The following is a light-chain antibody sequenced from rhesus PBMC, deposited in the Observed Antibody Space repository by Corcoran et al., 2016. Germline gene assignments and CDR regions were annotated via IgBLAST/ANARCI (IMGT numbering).Light chain of an antibody. CDR1: ENINNY. J-gene: IGKJ2*01. Sequence: DIQMTQSPSSLSASVGDRVTITCRASENINNYLHWYQQTPGKAPKLLIHAASTLQSGFPSRFRGSGAGKYYTFTSSSLQPEDVATYYCQHSHGTPYNFGQGTKVEIK. CDR2: AAS. V-gene: IGKV1-74*01. CDR3: QHSHGTPYN.